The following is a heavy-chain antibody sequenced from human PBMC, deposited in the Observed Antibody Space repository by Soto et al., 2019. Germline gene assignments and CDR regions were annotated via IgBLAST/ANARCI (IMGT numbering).Heavy chain of an antibody. CDR2: IKQDGSER. Sequence: GGSLRLSCAASGFTFSYYWMTWVRQAPGKGPEWVANIKQDGSERYYGDSVKGRFTISRDNAKNSLLLQMNSLRAEDTAMYYCARYSSDFKGFDSWGQGALVTVSS. CDR3: ARYSSDFKGFDS. V-gene: IGHV3-7*01. CDR1: GFTFSYYW. D-gene: IGHD3-3*01. J-gene: IGHJ5*01.